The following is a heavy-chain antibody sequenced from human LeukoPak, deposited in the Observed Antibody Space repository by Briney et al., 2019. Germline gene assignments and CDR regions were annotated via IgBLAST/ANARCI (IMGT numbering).Heavy chain of an antibody. V-gene: IGHV1-18*01. CDR1: GHTFTSYG. Sequence: ASVKVSCKASGHTFTSYGISWVRQAPGQGLEWMGWISAYNGNTNYAQKLQGRVTMTTDTSTSTAYMELRSLRSDDTAVYYCARDERVGSWYPALNYWGQGTLVTVSS. J-gene: IGHJ4*02. CDR3: ARDERVGSWYPALNY. D-gene: IGHD6-13*01. CDR2: ISAYNGNT.